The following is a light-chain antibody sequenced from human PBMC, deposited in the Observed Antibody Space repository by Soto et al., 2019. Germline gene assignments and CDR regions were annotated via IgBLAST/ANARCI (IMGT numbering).Light chain of an antibody. CDR1: SSDVGGYNY. J-gene: IGLJ3*02. CDR2: EVS. V-gene: IGLV2-14*01. CDR3: SSYTSSSTWV. Sequence: QSALTQPASVSGSPGQSITISCTGTSSDVGGYNYVSWYQQHPGKAPKLMIYEVSNRPSGVSNRFSGSKSGNTASLTVFGFQAEDEADYYCSSYTSSSTWVFGGGTKLTVL.